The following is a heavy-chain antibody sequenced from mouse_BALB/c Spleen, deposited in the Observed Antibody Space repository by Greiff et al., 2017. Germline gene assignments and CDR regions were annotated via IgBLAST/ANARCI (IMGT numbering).Heavy chain of an antibody. D-gene: IGHD1-1*01. CDR2: IYPGDGST. J-gene: IGHJ4*01. CDR3: AREGATDAMDY. CDR1: GFTFTSYY. V-gene: IGHV1S56*01. Sequence: VQLQQSGPELVKPGASVRISCKASGFTFTSYYIHWVKQRPGQGLEWIGWIYPGDGSTKYNEKFKGKATLTADKSSSTAYMQLSSLTSENSAVYFCAREGATDAMDYWGQGTSVTVSS.